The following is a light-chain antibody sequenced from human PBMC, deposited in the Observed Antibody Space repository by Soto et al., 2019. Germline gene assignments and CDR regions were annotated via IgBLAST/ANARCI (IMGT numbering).Light chain of an antibody. V-gene: IGKV1-9*01. CDR3: QQLNSFPLT. CDR1: HGISRF. Sequence: IQLTQSPSSLSASVGDRVTITCRASHGISRFLAWYQQKPGKAPKILISAASTLQSGVPSRFSGSGSGTDFTLTISSLQAEDFAADYCQQLNSFPLTFGGGTKV. CDR2: AAS. J-gene: IGKJ4*01.